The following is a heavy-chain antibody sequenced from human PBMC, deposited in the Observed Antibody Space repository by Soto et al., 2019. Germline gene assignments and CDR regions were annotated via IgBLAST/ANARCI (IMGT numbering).Heavy chain of an antibody. Sequence: GGSLRLSCAASGSTFSNAWLSWVRQAPGKGLEWDGRIKSKTDGGTTDYTAPVKGRFIISGDDSKNTLYLQMNSLKTEDTAVYYCTTGSTSTKNYWGQGALVTVSS. D-gene: IGHD6-6*01. J-gene: IGHJ4*02. V-gene: IGHV3-15*01. CDR2: IKSKTDGGTT. CDR1: GSTFSNAW. CDR3: TTGSTSTKNY.